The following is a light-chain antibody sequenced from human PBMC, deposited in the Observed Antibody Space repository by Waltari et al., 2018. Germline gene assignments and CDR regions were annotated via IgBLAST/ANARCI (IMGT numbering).Light chain of an antibody. Sequence: QSALTQPASVSGSPGQSITISCTGTSSDVGGYNYVSWYQQHPSKAPNLMIYDFSNRPSGVANRYAGSKSGNTASLTISGLQAEDEADYYCSSYTSSSRGYVFGTGTKVTVL. J-gene: IGLJ1*01. V-gene: IGLV2-14*01. CDR1: SSDVGGYNY. CDR2: DFS. CDR3: SSYTSSSRGYV.